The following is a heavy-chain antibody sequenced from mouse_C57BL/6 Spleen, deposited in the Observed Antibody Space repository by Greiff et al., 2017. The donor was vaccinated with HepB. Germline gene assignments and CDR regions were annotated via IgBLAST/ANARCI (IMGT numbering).Heavy chain of an antibody. CDR3: TRSGYYGSSYYYAMDY. J-gene: IGHJ4*01. D-gene: IGHD1-1*01. V-gene: IGHV1-15*01. Sequence: VKLQESGAELVRPGASVTLSCKASGYTFTDYEMHWVKQTPVHGLEWIGAIDPETGGTAYNQKFKGKAILTADKSSSTAYMELRSLTSEDSAVYYCTRSGYYGSSYYYAMDYWGQGTSVTVSS. CDR1: GYTFTDYE. CDR2: IDPETGGT.